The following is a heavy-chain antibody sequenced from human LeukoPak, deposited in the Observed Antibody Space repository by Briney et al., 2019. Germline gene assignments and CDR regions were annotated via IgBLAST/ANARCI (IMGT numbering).Heavy chain of an antibody. CDR3: ERLTDWLSSYYFDY. V-gene: IGHV1-2*02. CDR1: GYTFNAYY. Sequence: ASVKVSCKASGYTFNAYYIHWVRQAPGQGLEWMGWINPSNGNTNYAQKFQGRVTMTRDTSISTAYMDLSRLRSDDTAVYYCERLTDWLSSYYFDYWGQGTLVTVSS. J-gene: IGHJ4*02. CDR2: INPSNGNT. D-gene: IGHD3-9*01.